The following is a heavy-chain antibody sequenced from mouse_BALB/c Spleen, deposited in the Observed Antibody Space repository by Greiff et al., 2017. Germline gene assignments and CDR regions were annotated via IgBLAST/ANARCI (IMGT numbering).Heavy chain of an antibody. CDR3: ARDMTYGNYLYYFDY. CDR2: IRNKANGYTT. J-gene: IGHJ2*01. Sequence: EVQLVESGGGLVQPGGSLRLSCATSGFTFTDYYMSWVRQPPGKALEWLGFIRNKANGYTTEYSASVKGRFTISRDNSQSILYLQMNTLRAEDSATYYCARDMTYGNYLYYFDYWGQGTTLTVSS. V-gene: IGHV7-3*02. CDR1: GFTFTDYY. D-gene: IGHD2-1*01.